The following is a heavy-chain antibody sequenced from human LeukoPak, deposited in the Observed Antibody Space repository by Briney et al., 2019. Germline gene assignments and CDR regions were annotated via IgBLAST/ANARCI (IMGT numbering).Heavy chain of an antibody. CDR2: ISGSGGST. CDR3: AKTGSITMIVVAFIDY. J-gene: IGHJ4*02. D-gene: IGHD3-22*01. Sequence: PGGSLRLSCAASGFTFSSYWMSWVRQAPGKGLEWVSAISGSGGSTYYADSVKGRFTISRDNSKNTLYLQMNSLRAEDTAVYYCAKTGSITMIVVAFIDYWGQGTLVTVSS. CDR1: GFTFSSYW. V-gene: IGHV3-23*01.